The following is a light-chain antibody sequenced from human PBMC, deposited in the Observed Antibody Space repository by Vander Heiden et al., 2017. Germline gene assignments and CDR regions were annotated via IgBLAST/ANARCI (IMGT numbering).Light chain of an antibody. CDR1: QNVSSF. CDR2: DAS. Sequence: EIVLTQSPVTLSLSPGVRATLPCRASQNVSSFLAWCQQKPGQVPRLLIYDASIRVTGSPARCSGSGSGTDYTLTISSLEPEDFAVYYCQQRSNRPLYTFGQGTKLEIK. J-gene: IGKJ2*01. CDR3: QQRSNRPLYT. V-gene: IGKV3-11*01.